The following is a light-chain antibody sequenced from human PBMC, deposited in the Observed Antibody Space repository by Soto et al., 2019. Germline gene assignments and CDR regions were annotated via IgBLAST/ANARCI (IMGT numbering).Light chain of an antibody. Sequence: DIQMTQSPSSVSASVGDRVTITCRASQGVSTWLAWYQQKPGKAPNLLIYTASSLQSGVQSRFSGSGSGTDFTLTISSLQPEDFATYYCQQPTTSPLTFGGGTKVEI. J-gene: IGKJ4*01. CDR3: QQPTTSPLT. CDR1: QGVSTW. CDR2: TAS. V-gene: IGKV1D-12*01.